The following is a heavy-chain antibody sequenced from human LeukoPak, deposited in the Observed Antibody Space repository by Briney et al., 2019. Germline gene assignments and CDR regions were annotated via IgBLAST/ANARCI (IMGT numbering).Heavy chain of an antibody. CDR1: GFTSGTYW. V-gene: IGHV3-7*01. J-gene: IGHJ4*02. CDR2: IKQDGSEK. Sequence: AGSLSLSCAASGFTSGTYWMSWVRQAPGKGLEWVANIKQDGSEKYYVDSVRGRFTISRDNAKNSLYLQMNSLRAEDTAVYYCARDRGSCGWYEFDYWGQGAMVTVSS. CDR3: ARDRGSCGWYEFDY. D-gene: IGHD6-19*01.